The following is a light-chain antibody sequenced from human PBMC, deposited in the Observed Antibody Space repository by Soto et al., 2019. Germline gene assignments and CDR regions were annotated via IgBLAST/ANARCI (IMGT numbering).Light chain of an antibody. CDR3: QQDYNLPWT. V-gene: IGKV3D-7*01. J-gene: IGKJ1*01. CDR1: QSVSSSY. Sequence: PREAVTLARSTSQSVSSSYLTWYQQKPGQAPRLLIYGASTRATSIPARFSGSGSGTDFTLTISSLQPEDFAVYYCQQDYNLPWTFGQRSKVDI. CDR2: GAS.